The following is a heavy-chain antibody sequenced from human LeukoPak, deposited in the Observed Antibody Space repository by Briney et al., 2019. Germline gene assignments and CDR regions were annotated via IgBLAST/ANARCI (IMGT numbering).Heavy chain of an antibody. J-gene: IGHJ6*02. Sequence: GGSLRLSCAASGFTFSSYAMSWVRQAPGKGLEWVSVIIDSGRTAYYADSVKGRFTISRDNSKNTLYLQTNSLRAEDTAVYYCAKASPAKYYYGLDLWGQGTTVTVSS. CDR3: AKASPAKYYYGLDL. V-gene: IGHV3-23*01. CDR1: GFTFSSYA. D-gene: IGHD2-2*01. CDR2: IIDSGRTA.